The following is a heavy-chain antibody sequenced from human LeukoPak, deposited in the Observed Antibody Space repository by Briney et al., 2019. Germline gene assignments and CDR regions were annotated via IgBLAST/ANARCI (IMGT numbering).Heavy chain of an antibody. CDR2: MNPNSGNT. V-gene: IGHV1-8*03. D-gene: IGHD3-10*01. CDR3: ARGLGSFGLVPGADY. Sequence: VASVKVSCKASGYTFTNYDINWVRQATGQGLEWMGWMNPNSGNTGYAQKLQGRVTFTRDTSISTAYMELSSLRSEDTALYYCARGLGSFGLVPGADYWGQGTLVTVSS. J-gene: IGHJ4*02. CDR1: GYTFTNYD.